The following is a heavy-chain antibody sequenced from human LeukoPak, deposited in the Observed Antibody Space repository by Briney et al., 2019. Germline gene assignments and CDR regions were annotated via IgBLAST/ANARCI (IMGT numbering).Heavy chain of an antibody. Sequence: SVKVSCKASGGTFSSYAISWVRQAPGQGLEWMGGIIPIFGTANYAQKFQGRVTITADESTSTAYMELSSLRSEDTAVYHCARDLGLSPTFYGMDVWGQGTTVTVSS. CDR1: GGTFSSYA. D-gene: IGHD2-2*01. CDR3: ARDLGLSPTFYGMDV. CDR2: IIPIFGTA. J-gene: IGHJ6*02. V-gene: IGHV1-69*13.